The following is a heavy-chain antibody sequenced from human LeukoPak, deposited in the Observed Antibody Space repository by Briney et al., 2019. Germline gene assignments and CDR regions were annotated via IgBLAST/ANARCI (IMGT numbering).Heavy chain of an antibody. J-gene: IGHJ4*02. CDR3: ARRDSSSWFLDY. D-gene: IGHD6-13*01. CDR1: GFTFSSYG. CDR2: IWYDGSNK. V-gene: IGHV3-33*01. Sequence: PGGSLRLSCAASGFTFSSYGMHWVRQAPGKGLEWVAVIWYDGSNKYYADSVKGRFTISRDNSKNTLYLQMNSLRAEDTAVYYCARRDSSSWFLDYWGQGTLVTVSS.